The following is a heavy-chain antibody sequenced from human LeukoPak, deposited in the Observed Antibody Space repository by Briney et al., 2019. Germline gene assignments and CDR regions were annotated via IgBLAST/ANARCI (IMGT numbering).Heavy chain of an antibody. CDR1: GYTFTGYY. D-gene: IGHD3-9*01. J-gene: IGHJ4*02. CDR2: INPNSGGT. Sequence: ASVKVSCKASGYTFTGYYMHWVRQAPGQGLEWTGWINPNSGGTNYAQKFQGRVTMTRDTSISTAYMELSRLRSDDTAVYYCARGYDILTGYFASDYWGQGTLVTVSS. V-gene: IGHV1-2*02. CDR3: ARGYDILTGYFASDY.